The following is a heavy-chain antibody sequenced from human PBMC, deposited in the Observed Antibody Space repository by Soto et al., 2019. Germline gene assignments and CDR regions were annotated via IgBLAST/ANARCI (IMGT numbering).Heavy chain of an antibody. J-gene: IGHJ4*02. CDR2: IYPGDSDT. V-gene: IGHV5-51*01. CDR3: ARYSLTFCSSTSCLPDY. CDR1: GYSFTSYW. Sequence: GESLKISCKGSGYSFTSYWIGWVRQMPGEGLEWMGIIYPGDSDTRYSPSFQGQVTISADKSISTAYLQWSSLKASDTAMYYCARYSLTFCSSTSCLPDYWGQGTLVTVSS. D-gene: IGHD2-2*01.